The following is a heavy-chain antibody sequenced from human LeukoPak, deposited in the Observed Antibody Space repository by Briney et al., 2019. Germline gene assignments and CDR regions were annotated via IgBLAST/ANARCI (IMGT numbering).Heavy chain of an antibody. CDR3: VSGGMANYDFWSGYPDY. CDR1: GFTFSSYA. Sequence: GGSLRLSCAASGFTFSSYAMSWVRQAPGKGLEWVSAISGSGGSTYYADSVKGRFTISRDNSKNTLYLQMNSLRAEDTAVYYCVSGGMANYDFWSGYPDYWGQGTLVTVSS. CDR2: ISGSGGST. D-gene: IGHD3-3*01. J-gene: IGHJ4*02. V-gene: IGHV3-23*01.